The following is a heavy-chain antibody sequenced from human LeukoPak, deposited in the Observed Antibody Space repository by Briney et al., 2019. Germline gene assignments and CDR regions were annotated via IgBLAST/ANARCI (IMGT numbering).Heavy chain of an antibody. Sequence: HSGGSLRLSCAASGFTFSSYAMSWVRQAPGKGLEWVSAISGSGGSTYYADSVKGRFTISRDNSKNTLYLQMNSLRAEDTAVYYCAKDLSGANPGEYFQHWGQGTLITVSS. CDR2: ISGSGGST. J-gene: IGHJ1*01. V-gene: IGHV3-23*01. D-gene: IGHD4/OR15-4a*01. CDR3: AKDLSGANPGEYFQH. CDR1: GFTFSSYA.